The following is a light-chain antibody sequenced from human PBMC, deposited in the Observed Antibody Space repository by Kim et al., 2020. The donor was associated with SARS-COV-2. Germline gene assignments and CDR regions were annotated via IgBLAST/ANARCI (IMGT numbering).Light chain of an antibody. V-gene: IGKV1-5*01. CDR3: QQYNTYPFT. J-gene: IGKJ2*01. CDR1: ESISSR. CDR2: DAS. Sequence: DIQMTQSPSTLSASVGDRVTITCRASESISSRLAWYEKKPEKAPKLLIYDASSLESGVPSRFSGSGSGTDFTLTITSLQPDDFATYYCQQYNTYPFTFGQGTKLEI.